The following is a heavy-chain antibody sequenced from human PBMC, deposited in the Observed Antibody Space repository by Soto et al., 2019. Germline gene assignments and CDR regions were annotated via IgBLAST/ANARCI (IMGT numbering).Heavy chain of an antibody. CDR1: GGSISSYY. D-gene: IGHD3-22*01. CDR3: ARDRYYYDSSGYYYNRFDP. J-gene: IGHJ5*02. CDR2: IYYSGST. V-gene: IGHV4-59*01. Sequence: SETLSLTCTVSGGSISSYYWSWIRQPPGKGXEWIGYIYYSGSTNYNPSLKSRVTISVDTSKNQFSLKLSSVTAADTAVYYCARDRYYYDSSGYYYNRFDPWGQGTLVTVSS.